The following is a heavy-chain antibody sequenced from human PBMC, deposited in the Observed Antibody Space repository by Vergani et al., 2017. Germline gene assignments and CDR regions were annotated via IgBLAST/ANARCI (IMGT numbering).Heavy chain of an antibody. CDR1: VFPFSDYG. Sequence: QVQLVESGGGEVKPGRPLRLPCSAAVFPFSDYGVHWVRQAPGKGLEWVSVISYDGNKKNNADSVQGRFTISRDNSKNTLYLEMYALRAEDTAVYYCACDFLTRVTTLDYYYMGVWGKGTTVTVSS. CDR2: ISYDGNKK. J-gene: IGHJ6*03. D-gene: IGHD1-1*01. CDR3: ACDFLTRVTTLDYYYMGV. V-gene: IGHV3-30*03.